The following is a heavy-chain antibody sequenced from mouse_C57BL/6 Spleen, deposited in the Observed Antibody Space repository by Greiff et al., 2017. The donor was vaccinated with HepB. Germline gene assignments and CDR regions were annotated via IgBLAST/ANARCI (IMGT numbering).Heavy chain of an antibody. V-gene: IGHV1-15*01. CDR1: GYSFTDYD. Sequence: VQLQQSGAELVRPGASVTLSCKASGYSFTDYDMNWVKQTNVHGLEWIGVIDPKNGSTTYNQKFKGKATLTVDKSSSTAYMKLRSLTSEDSAVYYCTRWAPRLRWFAYWGQGTLVTVSA. CDR2: IDPKNGST. CDR3: TRWAPRLRWFAY. J-gene: IGHJ3*01. D-gene: IGHD1-1*01.